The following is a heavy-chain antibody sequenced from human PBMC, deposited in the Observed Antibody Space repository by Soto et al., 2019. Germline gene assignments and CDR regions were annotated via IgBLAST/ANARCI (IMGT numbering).Heavy chain of an antibody. V-gene: IGHV1-18*01. J-gene: IGHJ4*02. D-gene: IGHD3-3*01. Sequence: QVRLVQSGAEVKKPGASVKVSCQASGYTFTSYGISWVRQAPGQGLEWMGWISAYNGNTNYAQKLQGRVTMTTDTSTSTAYMELRSLISDDTAVYYCARDSDFWSGYRKGGLDYWGQGTLVTVSS. CDR1: GYTFTSYG. CDR3: ARDSDFWSGYRKGGLDY. CDR2: ISAYNGNT.